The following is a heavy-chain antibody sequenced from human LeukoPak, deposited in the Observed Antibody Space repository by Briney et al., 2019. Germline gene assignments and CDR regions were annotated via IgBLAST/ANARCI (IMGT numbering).Heavy chain of an antibody. V-gene: IGHV3-66*01. D-gene: IGHD5-24*01. J-gene: IGHJ4*02. Sequence: GGSLRLSCAASGFTVSSNYMSWVRQAPGKGLEWVSVIYSGGSTYYADSVKGRFTISRDNSKNTLYLQMNSLRAEDTAVYYCAREEMATQYRAPYFDYWGQGTLVTVSS. CDR2: IYSGGST. CDR3: AREEMATQYRAPYFDY. CDR1: GFTVSSNY.